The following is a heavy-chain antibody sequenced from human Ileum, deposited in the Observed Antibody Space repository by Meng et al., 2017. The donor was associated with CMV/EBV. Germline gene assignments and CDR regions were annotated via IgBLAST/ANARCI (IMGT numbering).Heavy chain of an antibody. CDR2: VFYNGLT. J-gene: IGHJ4*02. D-gene: IGHD2/OR15-2a*01. CDR3: ARGREYGSSDY. V-gene: IGHV4-39*06. Sequence: SETLSLTCTVSGGSISSSTYYWGWIRQPPGKGPEWIASVFYNGLTYYNPSLKSRVTILVDTSKNQFPLRVTSLTAADTAVYYCARGREYGSSDYWGQGTLVTVSS. CDR1: GGSISSSTYY.